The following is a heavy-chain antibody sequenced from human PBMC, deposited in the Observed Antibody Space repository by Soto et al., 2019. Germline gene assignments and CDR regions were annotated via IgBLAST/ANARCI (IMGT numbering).Heavy chain of an antibody. CDR3: AREDSSGGGDYYYYGMDV. J-gene: IGHJ6*02. D-gene: IGHD6-19*01. V-gene: IGHV3-21*01. CDR2: ISSSSSYI. Sequence: EVQLLESGGGLVQPGGSLRLSCAASGFTFSSYAMSWVRQAPGKGLEWVSSISSSSSYIYYADSVKGRFTISRDNAKNSLYLQMNSLRAEDTAVYYCAREDSSGGGDYYYYGMDVWGQGTTVTVSS. CDR1: GFTFSSYA.